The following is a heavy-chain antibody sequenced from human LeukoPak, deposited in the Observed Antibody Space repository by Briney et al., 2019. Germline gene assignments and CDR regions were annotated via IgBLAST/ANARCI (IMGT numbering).Heavy chain of an antibody. CDR2: INPNSGGT. CDR3: AAPYGSGSSNYYYYCMDV. J-gene: IGHJ6*02. D-gene: IGHD3-10*01. CDR1: GYTFTGYY. Sequence: GASVKVSCKASGYTFTGYYMHWVRQAPGQGLEWMGWINPNSGGTNYAQKFQGRVTMTRDTSISTAYMELSRLRSDDTAVYYCAAPYGSGSSNYYYYCMDVWGQGTTVTVS. V-gene: IGHV1-2*02.